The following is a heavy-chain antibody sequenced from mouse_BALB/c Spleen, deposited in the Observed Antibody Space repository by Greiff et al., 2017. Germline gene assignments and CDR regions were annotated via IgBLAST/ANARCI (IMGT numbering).Heavy chain of an antibody. CDR2: IDPANGNT. CDR3: ASNYWFAY. V-gene: IGHV14-3*02. Sequence: VHVKQSGAELVKPGASVKLSCTASGFNIKDTYMHWVKQRPEQGLEWIGRIDPANGNTKYDPKFQGKATITADTSSNTAYLQLSSLTSEDTAVYYCASNYWFAYWGQGTLVTVSA. CDR1: GFNIKDTY. D-gene: IGHD1-3*01. J-gene: IGHJ3*01.